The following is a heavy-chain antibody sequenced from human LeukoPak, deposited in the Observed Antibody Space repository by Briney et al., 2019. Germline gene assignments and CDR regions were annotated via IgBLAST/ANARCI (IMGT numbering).Heavy chain of an antibody. CDR3: TSPSYASSPGNNWFDL. Sequence: GGSLRLSCAASGLIFRGADMLWVRQTCGKGLEWVGRMRSNTNNYATLYRASVKGRFNISRDDSANTVYLQMNRLKTDETAVYFCTSPSYASSPGNNWFDLWGQETLVTVSS. J-gene: IGHJ5*02. CDR1: GLIFRGAD. D-gene: IGHD3-16*01. V-gene: IGHV3-73*01. CDR2: MRSNTNNYAT.